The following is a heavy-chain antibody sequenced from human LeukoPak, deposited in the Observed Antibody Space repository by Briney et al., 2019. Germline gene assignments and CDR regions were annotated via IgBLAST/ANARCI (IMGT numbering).Heavy chain of an antibody. D-gene: IGHD6-19*01. CDR1: GYTFAAYY. J-gene: IGHJ2*01. V-gene: IGHV1-2*02. Sequence: ASVKVSCKPSGYTFAAYYLHWVRQAPGQGLEWMGWINPNTAGTNFAQKFQGRVTITADKSTSTAYMELSSLRSEDTAVYYCARTGAESIAVAGPPDWYFDLWGRGTLVTVSS. CDR2: INPNTAGT. CDR3: ARTGAESIAVAGPPDWYFDL.